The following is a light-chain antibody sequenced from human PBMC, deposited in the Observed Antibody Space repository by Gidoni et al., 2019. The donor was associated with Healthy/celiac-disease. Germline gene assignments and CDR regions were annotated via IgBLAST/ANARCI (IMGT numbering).Light chain of an antibody. CDR3: QQYNSYSYT. Sequence: IQITQSPSTLSASVGDRVTITCRASQSISSWLAWYQQKPGKAPKLLIYKASSLESGVPSRFSGSGSGTEFTLTISSLQPDDFETDYCQQYNSYSYTFGQGTKLEIK. V-gene: IGKV1-5*03. J-gene: IGKJ2*01. CDR1: QSISSW. CDR2: KAS.